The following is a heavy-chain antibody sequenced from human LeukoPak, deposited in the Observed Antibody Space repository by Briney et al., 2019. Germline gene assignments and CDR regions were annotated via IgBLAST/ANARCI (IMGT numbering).Heavy chain of an antibody. V-gene: IGHV1-2*02. CDR1: GYTFTGYY. J-gene: IGHJ3*02. Sequence: ASVKVSCKASGYTFTGYYMHWVRQAPGQGLEWMGWINPNSGGTNYAQKFQGRVTMTSDTSISTAYMELSRLRSDDTAVYYCAREFVVTVAGTNDAFDIWGQGTMVTVSS. D-gene: IGHD6-19*01. CDR3: AREFVVTVAGTNDAFDI. CDR2: INPNSGGT.